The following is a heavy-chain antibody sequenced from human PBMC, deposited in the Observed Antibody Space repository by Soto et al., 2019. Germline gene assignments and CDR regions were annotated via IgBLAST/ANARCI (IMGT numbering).Heavy chain of an antibody. J-gene: IGHJ5*02. CDR1: GGTFTNYV. CDR3: ARGRSSPNFDP. Sequence: QVQLVQSGAEVRKPGSSVKVSCKISGGTFTNYVISWLRQAPVQGLEWMGGLIPIFGAANLAQKFQGRFTITADESTSTVNMEFSSLTSEDTAVYYCARGRSSPNFDPWGQGTLVTVSS. D-gene: IGHD6-6*01. V-gene: IGHV1-69*01. CDR2: LIPIFGAA.